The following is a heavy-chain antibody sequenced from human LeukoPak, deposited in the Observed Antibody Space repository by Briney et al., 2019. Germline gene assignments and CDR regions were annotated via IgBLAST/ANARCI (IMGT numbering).Heavy chain of an antibody. CDR2: INHSGST. Sequence: KPSQTLSLTCAVYGGSFSGYYWSWIRQPPGKGLEWIGEINHSGSTNYNPSIKSRVTISVDTSKNQFSLKLSSVTAADTAVYYCARLPPPKRRIAARRGGMDWFDPWGQGTLVTVSS. D-gene: IGHD6-6*01. CDR1: GGSFSGYY. V-gene: IGHV4-34*01. CDR3: ARLPPPKRRIAARRGGMDWFDP. J-gene: IGHJ5*02.